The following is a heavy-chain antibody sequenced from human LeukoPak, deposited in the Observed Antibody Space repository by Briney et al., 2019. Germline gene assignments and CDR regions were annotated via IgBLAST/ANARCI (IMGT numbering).Heavy chain of an antibody. J-gene: IGHJ6*02. V-gene: IGHV3-30*18. Sequence: GRFLRLSCAASGFTFSSYGMHWVRQAPGKGLEWVAVISYDGSSKYYADSVKGRFTISRDNSKNTLYLQMNSLRAEDTAVYYCAKSHWAYCSSTSCYTQAMDVWGQGTTVTVSS. CDR1: GFTFSSYG. CDR3: AKSHWAYCSSTSCYTQAMDV. CDR2: ISYDGSSK. D-gene: IGHD2-2*02.